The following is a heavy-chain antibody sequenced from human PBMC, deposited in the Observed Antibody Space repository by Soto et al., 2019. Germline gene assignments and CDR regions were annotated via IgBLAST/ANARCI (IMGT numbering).Heavy chain of an antibody. CDR3: ARVFSYYYDSSGYLDYYYYGMDV. D-gene: IGHD3-22*01. J-gene: IGHJ6*02. CDR2: IIPIFGTA. CDR1: GGTFSSYA. Sequence: SVKVSCKASGGTFSSYAISWVLQAPGQGLEWMGGIIPIFGTANYAQKFQGRVTITADESTSTAYMELSSLRSEDTAVYYCARVFSYYYDSSGYLDYYYYGMDVWGQGTTVTVSS. V-gene: IGHV1-69*13.